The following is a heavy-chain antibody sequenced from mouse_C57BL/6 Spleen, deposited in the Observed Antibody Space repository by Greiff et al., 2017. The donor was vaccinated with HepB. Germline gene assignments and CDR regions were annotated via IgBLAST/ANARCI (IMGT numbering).Heavy chain of an antibody. CDR3: ARSSDGSTVD. CDR2: IDPSDSYT. CDR1: GYTFTSYW. Sequence: QVQLQQPGAELVMPGASVKLSCKASGYTFTSYWMHWVKQRPGQGLEWIGEIDPSDSYTNYNQKFKGKSTLTVDKSSSTAYMQLSSLTSEDSAVYYCARSSDGSTVDWGQGTTLTVSS. D-gene: IGHD2-3*01. J-gene: IGHJ2*01. V-gene: IGHV1-69*01.